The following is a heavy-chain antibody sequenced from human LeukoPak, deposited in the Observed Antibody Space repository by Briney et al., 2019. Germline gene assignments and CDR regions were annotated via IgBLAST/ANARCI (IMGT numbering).Heavy chain of an antibody. CDR2: ISYDGSDK. CDR3: ATGYSVEMATMPD. Sequence: GGSLRLSCAASGFTFESYGMHRVRQAPGKGLEWVAAISYDGSDKYYVDSVKGRFTISRDNSKNTLYLQMDSLKSEDTAVYYCATGYSVEMATMPDWGQGTLVTVPS. J-gene: IGHJ4*02. D-gene: IGHD5-24*01. CDR1: GFTFESYG. V-gene: IGHV3-30*03.